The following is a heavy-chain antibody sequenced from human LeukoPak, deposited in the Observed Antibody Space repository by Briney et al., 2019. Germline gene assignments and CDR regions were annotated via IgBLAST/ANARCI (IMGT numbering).Heavy chain of an antibody. Sequence: ASVKVSCKASGYTFTSYGISWVRQAPGQGLEWMGGIIPILGIANYAQKFQGRVTITADKSTSTAYMELSSLRSEDTAVYYCARYPGDGGYDSWGQGTLVTVSS. CDR1: GYTFTSYG. CDR2: IIPILGIA. J-gene: IGHJ5*02. V-gene: IGHV1-69*10. CDR3: ARYPGDGGYDS. D-gene: IGHD5-12*01.